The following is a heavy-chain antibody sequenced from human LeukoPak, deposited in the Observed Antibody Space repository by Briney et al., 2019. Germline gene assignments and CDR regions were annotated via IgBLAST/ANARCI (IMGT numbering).Heavy chain of an antibody. V-gene: IGHV3-23*01. D-gene: IGHD3-22*01. J-gene: IGHJ4*02. Sequence: GGSLRLSCTTSGSTFSSYAMSWVRQAPGKGLEWFSAISGGGGSTYYADSVKGRFTISRDNSKSTLYLQMNDLRAEDTAEYYCAKGSSGYRPYYFDYWGQGTLVAVSS. CDR1: GSTFSSYA. CDR2: ISGGGGST. CDR3: AKGSSGYRPYYFDY.